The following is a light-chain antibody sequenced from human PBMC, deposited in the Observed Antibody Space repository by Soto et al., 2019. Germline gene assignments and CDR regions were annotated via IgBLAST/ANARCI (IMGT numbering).Light chain of an antibody. J-gene: IGKJ4*01. CDR1: QSVSSSY. CDR2: GAS. Sequence: EIVLTQSPGTLSLSPGERATLSCRASQSVSSSYLAWYQQKPGQAPRLLIYGASSRATGLPDRFSGSGSGTDFTVTISRLEPEDFAVYYCHQYDSSPLTCGGGTKVEIK. CDR3: HQYDSSPLT. V-gene: IGKV3-20*01.